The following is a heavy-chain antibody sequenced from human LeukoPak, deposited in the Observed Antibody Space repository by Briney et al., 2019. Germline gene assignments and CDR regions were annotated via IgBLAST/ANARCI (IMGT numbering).Heavy chain of an antibody. J-gene: IGHJ4*02. CDR1: EFTVSSNY. D-gene: IGHD2-15*01. V-gene: IGHV3-23*01. CDR2: ISAAGGIT. Sequence: GGSLRLSCAASEFTVSSNYMSWVRQAPGKGLEWVSTISAAGGITYYADSVKGRFTISRDNSKNTLFLQMSSLRAEDTAVYYCAGYYCSSGTCRKYLDYWGQGTLVTVSS. CDR3: AGYYCSSGTCRKYLDY.